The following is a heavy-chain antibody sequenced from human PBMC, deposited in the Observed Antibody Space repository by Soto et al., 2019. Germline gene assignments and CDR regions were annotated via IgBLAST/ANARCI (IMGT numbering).Heavy chain of an antibody. Sequence: PSETLSLTCTVSGGSISSGDYYWSWIRQPPGKGLEWIGYIYHSGSTYYNPSLKSRVTISVDTSKNQFSLKLSSVTAADTAVYYCARAPHDDFWSGYWSGKTLNFDYWGQGTLVTVSS. CDR2: IYHSGST. CDR1: GGSISSGDYY. D-gene: IGHD3-3*01. V-gene: IGHV4-30-4*01. J-gene: IGHJ4*02. CDR3: ARAPHDDFWSGYWSGKTLNFDY.